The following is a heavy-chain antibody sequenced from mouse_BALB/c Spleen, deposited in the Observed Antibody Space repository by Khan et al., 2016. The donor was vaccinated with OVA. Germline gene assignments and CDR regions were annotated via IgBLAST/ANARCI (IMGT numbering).Heavy chain of an antibody. Sequence: QVHVKQSGAELVKAGASVKMSCKASGYTFTSYWMHWVKQRLGQGLEWFAETNPTNGRTYYNEKFKSKATLTVDKSSSTAYMLLICPTFEDSAVYYCARIKKIVATYFDYWGQGTTLTVS. V-gene: IGHV1S81*02. CDR2: TNPTNGRT. J-gene: IGHJ2*01. CDR1: GYTFTSYW. D-gene: IGHD1-1*01. CDR3: ARIKKIVATYFDY.